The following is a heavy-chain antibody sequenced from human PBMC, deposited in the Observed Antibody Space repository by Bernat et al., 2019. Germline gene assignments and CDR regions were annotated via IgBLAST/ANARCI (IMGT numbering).Heavy chain of an antibody. CDR1: GYTFTGYY. CDR2: INPNSGGI. D-gene: IGHD3-16*01. Sequence: QVQLVQSGAEVKKPGASVKVSCKASGYTFTGYYMHWVRQAPGQGLEWMGWINPNSGGINYAQKFQGWVTMTRDTSISTAYMELSRLRSDDTAVYYCARDFSRGGGTRAFDIWGQGTMVTVSS. CDR3: ARDFSRGGGTRAFDI. V-gene: IGHV1-2*04. J-gene: IGHJ3*02.